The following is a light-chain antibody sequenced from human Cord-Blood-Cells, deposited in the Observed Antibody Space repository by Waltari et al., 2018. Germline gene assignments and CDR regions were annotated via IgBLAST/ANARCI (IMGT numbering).Light chain of an antibody. Sequence: DIVMTQSPLSLPVTPGEPASISCRSSQSLLHSNGYNYLDWYLQKPGQSPRLLIYLGSNRASGVPDRFSGSGSGTDFTLKISRVEADDVGVYYCMQALQTPLTFGQGTKVEIK. J-gene: IGKJ1*01. V-gene: IGKV2-28*01. CDR1: QSLLHSNGYNY. CDR2: LGS. CDR3: MQALQTPLT.